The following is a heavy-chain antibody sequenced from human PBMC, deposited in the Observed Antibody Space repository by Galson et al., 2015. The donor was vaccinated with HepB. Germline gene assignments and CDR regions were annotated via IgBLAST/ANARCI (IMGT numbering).Heavy chain of an antibody. D-gene: IGHD5-18*01. CDR1: GFTFSNAW. CDR2: IKSKTDDGTT. J-gene: IGHJ4*02. V-gene: IGHV3-15*01. CDR3: ITDSTRGYSFPGLVY. Sequence: SLRLSCAASGFTFSNAWMSWVRQAPGKGLEWVGHIKSKTDDGTTDYAAPVKGRFTISRDDSKNTMYPQMNSLKTEDTAVYSCITDSTRGYSFPGLVYWGQGTLVTVSS.